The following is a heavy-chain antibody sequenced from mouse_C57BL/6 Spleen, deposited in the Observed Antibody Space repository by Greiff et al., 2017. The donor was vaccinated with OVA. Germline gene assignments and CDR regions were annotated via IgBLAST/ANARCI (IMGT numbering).Heavy chain of an antibody. CDR3: TTRGGGTGAMDY. Sequence: EVHLVESGAELVRPGASVKLSCTASGFNIKDDYMHWVKQRPEQGLEWIGWIDPENGDTEYASKFQGKATITADTSSNTAYLQLSSLTSEDTAVYYCTTRGGGTGAMDYWGQGTSVTVSS. CDR1: GFNIKDDY. D-gene: IGHD4-1*01. V-gene: IGHV14-4*01. J-gene: IGHJ4*01. CDR2: IDPENGDT.